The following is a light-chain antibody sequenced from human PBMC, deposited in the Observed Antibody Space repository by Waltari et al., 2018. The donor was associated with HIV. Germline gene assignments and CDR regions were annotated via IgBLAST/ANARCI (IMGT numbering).Light chain of an antibody. CDR3: AAWDDSLNGHWV. CDR1: SSNIGSNP. Sequence: QSVLTQPPSASGTPGQRVTISCSGSSSNIGSNPVNWYQQLPGTAPKPLIYSNNQRPSGVPDRFSGSKSGTSASLAISGLQSEDEADYYCAAWDDSLNGHWVFGGGTKLTVL. CDR2: SNN. J-gene: IGLJ3*02. V-gene: IGLV1-44*01.